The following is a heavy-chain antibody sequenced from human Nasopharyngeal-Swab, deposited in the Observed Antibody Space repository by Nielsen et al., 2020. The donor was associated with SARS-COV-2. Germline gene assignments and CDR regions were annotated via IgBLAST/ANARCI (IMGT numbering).Heavy chain of an antibody. D-gene: IGHD3-22*01. V-gene: IGHV4-39*07. CDR2: IYYSGST. CDR3: ARDNNYYDSSGYLFFDY. J-gene: IGHJ4*02. Sequence: RQMPGKGLEWIGSIYYSGSTYYNPSLKSRVTISVDTSKNQFSLKLSSVTAADTAVYYCARDNNYYDSSGYLFFDYWGQGTLVTVSS.